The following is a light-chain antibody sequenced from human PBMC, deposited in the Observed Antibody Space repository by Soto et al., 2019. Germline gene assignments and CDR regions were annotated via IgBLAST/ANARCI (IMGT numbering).Light chain of an antibody. CDR1: QSISTY. J-gene: IGKJ4*01. CDR3: QQSYSTPLT. CDR2: GAS. V-gene: IGKV1-39*01. Sequence: DIHMTHSRSSLSASVGDRVTMSCRASQSISTYLNWYQQKPGKAPKLLIFGASSVQSGVPSRFSGSGSGTDFTLTISSLQPEDFATYYCQQSYSTPLTFGGGTKVDI.